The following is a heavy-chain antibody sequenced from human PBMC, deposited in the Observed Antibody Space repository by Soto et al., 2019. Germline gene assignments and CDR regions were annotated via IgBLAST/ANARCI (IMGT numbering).Heavy chain of an antibody. CDR1: VGSISSSGYY. J-gene: IGHJ4*02. D-gene: IGHD2-2*01. Sequence: QLQLQESGPGLVKPSETLSLTCTVSVGSISSSGYYWGWIRQPPGKGLEWIGDIYYSGSTYYNPSLKTRVTISADTSKNQFSLKLSSVTAADTAVYYCARRGSREDIVVVSAADYWGQGTLVTVSS. CDR3: ARRGSREDIVVVSAADY. V-gene: IGHV4-39*01. CDR2: IYYSGST.